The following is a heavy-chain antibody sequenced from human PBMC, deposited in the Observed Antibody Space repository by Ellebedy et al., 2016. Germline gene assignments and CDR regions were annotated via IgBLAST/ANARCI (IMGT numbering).Heavy chain of an antibody. CDR2: ITNSGDAA. CDR3: AKGGLGMGNYYYMDV. V-gene: IGHV3-23*01. CDR1: GFAFGNYA. D-gene: IGHD7-27*01. Sequence: GGSLRLSXTATGFAFGNYAMSWVRQAPGRGLEWLSLITNSGDAADYPDSVQGRFTISRDNSKNTLYLQMNSLRDEDTAIYYCAKGGLGMGNYYYMDVWGKGTTVTVSS. J-gene: IGHJ6*03.